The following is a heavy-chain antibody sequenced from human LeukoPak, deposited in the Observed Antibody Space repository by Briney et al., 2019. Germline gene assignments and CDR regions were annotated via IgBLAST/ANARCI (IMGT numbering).Heavy chain of an antibody. J-gene: IGHJ4*02. CDR2: INQDGTEK. Sequence: HSGGSLRLSCAASGFSFSTYSMSWVRQAPGKGLEWVANINQDGTEKYYVDSVKGRFTVSRDYAKNSLYLQMNSLRAEDTAVYYCARDFRRDYGSGSYSLTFDYWGQGTLVTVSS. D-gene: IGHD3-10*01. CDR1: GFSFSTYS. V-gene: IGHV3-7*01. CDR3: ARDFRRDYGSGSYSLTFDY.